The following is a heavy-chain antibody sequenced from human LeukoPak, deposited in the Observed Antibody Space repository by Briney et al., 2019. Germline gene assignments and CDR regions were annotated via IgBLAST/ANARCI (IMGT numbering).Heavy chain of an antibody. Sequence: SETLSLTCTVSGGSLDPYYWSWIRQPAGKGLEWIGRIYFSGNTHYIPSLQSRVTISVDTSKNQFSLKLSSVTAADTAAYYCARTSASGATYFDYWGQGALVTVSS. CDR3: ARTSASGATYFDY. CDR1: GGSLDPYY. CDR2: IYFSGNT. J-gene: IGHJ4*02. D-gene: IGHD1-26*01. V-gene: IGHV4-4*07.